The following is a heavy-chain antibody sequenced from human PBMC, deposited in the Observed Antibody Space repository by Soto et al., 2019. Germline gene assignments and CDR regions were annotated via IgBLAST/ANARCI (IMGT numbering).Heavy chain of an antibody. J-gene: IGHJ3*02. CDR3: ARVRRDSLRFDAFDI. Sequence: QVQLVQSGAEVKKPGSSVKVSCKASGGTFSSYAISWVRQAPGQGLEWMGGIIPIFGTANYAQKFQGRVTNTAEESTRPAYMELCSLRSEDTAVYYGARVRRDSLRFDAFDIWGQGTMVTVSS. D-gene: IGHD3-9*01. V-gene: IGHV1-69*12. CDR1: GGTFSSYA. CDR2: IIPIFGTA.